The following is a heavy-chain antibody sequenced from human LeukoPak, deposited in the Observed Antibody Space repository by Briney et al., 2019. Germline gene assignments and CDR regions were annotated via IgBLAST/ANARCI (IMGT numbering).Heavy chain of an antibody. Sequence: ASVKVSCKASGYTFTSYGTSWVRQAPGQGLEWMGWISAYNGNTNYAQKLQGRVTMTTDTSTSTAYMELRSLRSDDTAVYYCARDRLADFWSGSDAFDIWGQGTMVTVSS. CDR2: ISAYNGNT. V-gene: IGHV1-18*01. J-gene: IGHJ3*02. CDR3: ARDRLADFWSGSDAFDI. CDR1: GYTFTSYG. D-gene: IGHD3-3*01.